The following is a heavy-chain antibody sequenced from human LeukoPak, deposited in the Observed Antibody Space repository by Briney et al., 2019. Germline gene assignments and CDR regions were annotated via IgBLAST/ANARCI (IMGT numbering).Heavy chain of an antibody. J-gene: IGHJ4*02. D-gene: IGHD2-15*01. CDR2: ISSSSSYI. Sequence: PGGSLRLSCAASGFTFSSYSMNWVRQAPGKGLEWVSSISSSSSYIYYADSVKGRFTISRDNAKNSLYLQTNSLRAEDTAVYYCASPYCSGGSCYNYWGQGTLVTVSS. CDR1: GFTFSSYS. V-gene: IGHV3-21*01. CDR3: ASPYCSGGSCYNY.